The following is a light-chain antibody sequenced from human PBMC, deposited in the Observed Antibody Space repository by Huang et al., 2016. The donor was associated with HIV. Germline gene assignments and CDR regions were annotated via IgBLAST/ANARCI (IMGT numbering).Light chain of an antibody. V-gene: IGKV1-39*01. Sequence: DIRMTQSPSSLSASVGDTVTITCRASQSITNSLNWYQQRPGKAPKLLIYGTSTLHSWVPSLFSGSGSGTDFTLTIASLQPEDFATYSCQQSYTAPRVTFGPGTKVDIK. J-gene: IGKJ3*01. CDR3: QQSYTAPRVT. CDR1: QSITNS. CDR2: GTS.